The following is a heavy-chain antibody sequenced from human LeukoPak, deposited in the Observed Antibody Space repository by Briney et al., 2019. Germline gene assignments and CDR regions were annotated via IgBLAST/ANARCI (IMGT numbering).Heavy chain of an antibody. Sequence: SETLSLTCTVSGGSISSGDYYWSWIRQPPGKGLEWIGYIYYSGSTYYTPSLRGRVTISVDTSKNQFSLNLSSVTAADTAVYYCARGYSLDYWDQGTLVTVSS. CDR1: GGSISSGDYY. J-gene: IGHJ4*02. CDR3: ARGYSLDY. D-gene: IGHD5-18*01. CDR2: IYYSGST. V-gene: IGHV4-30-4*01.